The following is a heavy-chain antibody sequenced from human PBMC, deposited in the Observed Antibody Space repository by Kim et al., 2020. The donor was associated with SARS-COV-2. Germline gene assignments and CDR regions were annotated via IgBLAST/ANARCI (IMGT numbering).Heavy chain of an antibody. Sequence: GGSLRLSCAASGFTFSNHWMNWVRQAPGKGLEWVASINEDGSEKYYVDSVKGRFSISRDNAKNSLYLEMNSLRAEDTAVYYCARERLAEVYWGQGMLVTVSS. CDR2: INEDGSEK. V-gene: IGHV3-7*01. CDR3: ARERLAEVY. J-gene: IGHJ4*02. CDR1: GFTFSNHW.